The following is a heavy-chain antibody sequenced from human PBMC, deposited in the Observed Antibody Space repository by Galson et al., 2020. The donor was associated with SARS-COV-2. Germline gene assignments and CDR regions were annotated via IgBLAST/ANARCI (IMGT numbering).Heavy chain of an antibody. CDR1: GFSFSGYW. CDR3: ARDPAYTSGWGSFDY. J-gene: IGHJ4*02. CDR2: IKPDGTEK. Sequence: GESLKISCAASGFSFSGYWMTWVRQAPGKGLEWVANIKPDGTEKFYVDSVKGRFTISRDNAKNSLYLQMNSLRGEDTAVYYCARDPAYTSGWGSFDYWGQGTLVTVSS. V-gene: IGHV3-7*04. D-gene: IGHD6-19*01.